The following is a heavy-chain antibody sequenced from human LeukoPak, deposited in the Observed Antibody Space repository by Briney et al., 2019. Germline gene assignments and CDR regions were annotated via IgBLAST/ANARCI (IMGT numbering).Heavy chain of an antibody. CDR2: IYHSGST. D-gene: IGHD7-27*01. CDR3: ARDPVGLTGEDYFDY. CDR1: GYSISSGYY. J-gene: IGHJ4*02. Sequence: PSETLSLTCTVSGYSISSGYYWGWIRQPPGKGLEWIGSIYHSGSTYYNPSLKSRVTISVDTSKNQFSLKLSSVTAADTAVYYCARDPVGLTGEDYFDYWGQGTLVTVSS. V-gene: IGHV4-38-2*02.